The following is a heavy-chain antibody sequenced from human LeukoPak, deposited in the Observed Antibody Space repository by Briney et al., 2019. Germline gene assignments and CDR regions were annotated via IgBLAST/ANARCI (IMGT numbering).Heavy chain of an antibody. CDR1: GYSFTSYW. Sequence: GESLKISCKGSGYSFTSYWIGWVRQMPGKGLEWMGIIYPGDSDTRYSPSFQGQVTISADKSISTAYLQWSSLKASDTAMYYCARSYYDILTGYSATSHYGMDVWGIGTTVTVSS. CDR2: IYPGDSDT. V-gene: IGHV5-51*01. CDR3: ARSYYDILTGYSATSHYGMDV. D-gene: IGHD3-9*01. J-gene: IGHJ6*04.